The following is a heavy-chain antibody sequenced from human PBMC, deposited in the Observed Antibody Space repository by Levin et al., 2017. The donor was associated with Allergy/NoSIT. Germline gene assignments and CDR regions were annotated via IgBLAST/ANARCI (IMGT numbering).Heavy chain of an antibody. V-gene: IGHV3-30-3*01. CDR2: ISYDGSNK. J-gene: IGHJ4*02. D-gene: IGHD1-26*01. Sequence: GESLKISCDASGFTFSSYVFHWVRQAPGKGLGWVAAISYDGSNKYYADSVKGRFTISRDNSKNTVYLQMNSLTPEDTALYYCARDWWDLPKSHFDLWGQGALVSVSS. CDR3: ARDWWDLPKSHFDL. CDR1: GFTFSSYV.